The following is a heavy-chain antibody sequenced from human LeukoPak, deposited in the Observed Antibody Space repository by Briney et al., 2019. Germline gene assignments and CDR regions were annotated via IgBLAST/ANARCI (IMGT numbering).Heavy chain of an antibody. CDR3: ARDPPRRYDY. CDR1: GFTVSSNY. V-gene: IGHV3-48*01. CDR2: ISSSSDAI. Sequence: PGGSLRLSCAASGFTVSSNYMNWVRQAPGKGLEWVSYISSSSDAIYYADSVKGRFTISRDNAKNSLYLQMNSLRAEDTAVYYCARDPPRRYDYWGQGTLVTVSS. D-gene: IGHD1-14*01. J-gene: IGHJ4*02.